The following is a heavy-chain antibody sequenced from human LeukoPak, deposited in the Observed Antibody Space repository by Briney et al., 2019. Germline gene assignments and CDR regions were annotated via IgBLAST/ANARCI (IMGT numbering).Heavy chain of an antibody. Sequence: PGGSLRLSCAASEFTFSSYWMSWVRQAPGKGLEWVANIKQDGSEKYYVDSVKGRFTISRDNAKNSLYLQMNSLRAEDTAVYYCARERYYYDSSGSDFDYWGQGTLVTVSS. CDR3: ARERYYYDSSGSDFDY. V-gene: IGHV3-7*01. CDR1: EFTFSSYW. D-gene: IGHD3-22*01. CDR2: IKQDGSEK. J-gene: IGHJ4*02.